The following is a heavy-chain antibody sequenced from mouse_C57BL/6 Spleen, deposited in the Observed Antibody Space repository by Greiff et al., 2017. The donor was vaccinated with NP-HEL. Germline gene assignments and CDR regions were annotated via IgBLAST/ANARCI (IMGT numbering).Heavy chain of an antibody. Sequence: QVQLQQPGAELVRPGTSVKLSCKASGYTFTSYWMHWVKQRPGQGLEWIGVIDPSDSYTNYNQKFKGKATLTVDTSSSTAYMQLSSLTSEDSAVYYCARWRDYYGSSYADYWGQGTTLTVSS. V-gene: IGHV1-59*01. D-gene: IGHD1-1*01. CDR2: IDPSDSYT. CDR3: ARWRDYYGSSYADY. CDR1: GYTFTSYW. J-gene: IGHJ2*01.